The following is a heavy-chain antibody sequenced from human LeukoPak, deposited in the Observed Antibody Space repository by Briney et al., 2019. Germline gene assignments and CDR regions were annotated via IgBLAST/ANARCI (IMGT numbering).Heavy chain of an antibody. V-gene: IGHV1-18*01. Sequence: ASVKVSCKASGYTFTSYGISWVRQAPGQGLEWMGWISAYNGNTNYAQKLRGRVTMTTDTSTSTAYMELRSLRSDDTAVYYCARSTDSFYDILTGSFDYWGQGTLVTVSS. CDR2: ISAYNGNT. J-gene: IGHJ4*02. CDR3: ARSTDSFYDILTGSFDY. CDR1: GYTFTSYG. D-gene: IGHD3-9*01.